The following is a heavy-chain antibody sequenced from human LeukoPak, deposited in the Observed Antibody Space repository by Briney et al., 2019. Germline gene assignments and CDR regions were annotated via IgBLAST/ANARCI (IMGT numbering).Heavy chain of an antibody. J-gene: IGHJ4*02. V-gene: IGHV1-46*03. CDR3: ARDQGATYYYDSGGYYYPDY. Sequence: ASVKVSCKASGYTFTSYYMHWVRQAPGQGLEWMGIINPSGGSTSYAQKFQGRVTMTRDTSTSTVYMELSSLRSEDTAVYYCARDQGATYYYDSGGYYYPDYWGQGTLVTVSS. D-gene: IGHD3-22*01. CDR2: INPSGGST. CDR1: GYTFTSYY.